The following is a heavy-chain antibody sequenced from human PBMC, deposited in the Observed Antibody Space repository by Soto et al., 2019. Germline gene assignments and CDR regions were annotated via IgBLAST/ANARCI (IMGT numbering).Heavy chain of an antibody. CDR2: IKQDGSEK. D-gene: IGHD1-1*01. Sequence: GGSLRLSCAASGFTFSSYWMSWVRQAPGKGLEWVANIKQDGSEKYYVDSVKGRFTISRDNAKNSLYLQMNSLRAEDTAVYYCARGQLERDNNYYYMDVWGKGTTVTVSS. J-gene: IGHJ6*03. CDR3: ARGQLERDNNYYYMDV. V-gene: IGHV3-7*04. CDR1: GFTFSSYW.